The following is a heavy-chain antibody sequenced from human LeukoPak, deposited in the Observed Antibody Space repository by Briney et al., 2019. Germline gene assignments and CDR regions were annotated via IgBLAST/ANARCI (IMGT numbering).Heavy chain of an antibody. V-gene: IGHV3-48*03. D-gene: IGHD3-3*01. CDR3: ARDEGRWYYDFWSGYPNPDYYYYYMDV. Sequence: GGSLRLSCAASGFTFSSYEMNWVRQAPGKGLEWASYISSSGSTIYYADSVKGRFTISRDNAKNSLYLQMNSLRAEDTAVYYCARDEGRWYYDFWSGYPNPDYYYYYMDVWGKGTTVTVSS. CDR2: ISSSGSTI. CDR1: GFTFSSYE. J-gene: IGHJ6*03.